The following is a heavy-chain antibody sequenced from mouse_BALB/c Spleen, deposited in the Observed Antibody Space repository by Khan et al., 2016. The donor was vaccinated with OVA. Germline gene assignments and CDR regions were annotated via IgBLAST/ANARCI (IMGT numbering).Heavy chain of an antibody. V-gene: IGHV1S137*01. CDR3: AIRDYFDY. CDR1: GYTFTDFS. J-gene: IGHJ2*01. CDR2: ISTYYVNT. Sequence: QVQLKESGPELVRPGLSVKISCKGSGYTFTDFSMHWVKQSHAKSLEWIGVISTYYVNTNSNQKFKGKATLTVDKSSSTAYMELARMTSEDSAIYYCAIRDYFDYWGQGTTLTVSS.